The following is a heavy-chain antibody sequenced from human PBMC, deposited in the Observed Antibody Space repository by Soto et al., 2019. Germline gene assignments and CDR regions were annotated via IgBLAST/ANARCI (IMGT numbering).Heavy chain of an antibody. Sequence: GGSLRLSCAASGFSFSSYSMIWVRQAPGEGLEWVSFITSSSSSIFYAASVQGRFTISRDNAKNSLYLQMSGLRAEDTAVYYCARAFAGTSSSDYWGQGTLVTVSS. D-gene: IGHD6-13*01. J-gene: IGHJ4*02. V-gene: IGHV3-21*01. CDR3: ARAFAGTSSSDY. CDR1: GFSFSSYS. CDR2: ITSSSSSI.